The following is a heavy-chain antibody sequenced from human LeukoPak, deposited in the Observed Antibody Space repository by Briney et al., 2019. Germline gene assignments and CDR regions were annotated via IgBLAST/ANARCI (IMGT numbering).Heavy chain of an antibody. Sequence: SETLSLTCTVSGGSISSYYWSWIRQPPGKGLEWIGYIYYSGTTNYNPSLKSRVTISVDTSKNQFSLKLSSVTAADTAVYYCARDRAGWYIDYWGQGTLVTVSS. J-gene: IGHJ4*02. V-gene: IGHV4-59*01. CDR2: IYYSGTT. D-gene: IGHD6-19*01. CDR1: GGSISSYY. CDR3: ARDRAGWYIDY.